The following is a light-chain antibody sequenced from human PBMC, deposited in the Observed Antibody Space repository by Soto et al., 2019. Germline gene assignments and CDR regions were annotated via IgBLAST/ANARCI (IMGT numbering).Light chain of an antibody. CDR2: AAS. V-gene: IGKV1-39*01. CDR3: QQSYSTPLT. CDR1: QIISNY. Sequence: IQMTQSPSSLSAFVGDRVTITCRASQIISNYLNWYQQKPGKAPNLLIYAASSLQSGVPSRFSGSGSGTDFTLTISSLQPEDFATYYCQQSYSTPLTFGGGTKVDIK. J-gene: IGKJ4*01.